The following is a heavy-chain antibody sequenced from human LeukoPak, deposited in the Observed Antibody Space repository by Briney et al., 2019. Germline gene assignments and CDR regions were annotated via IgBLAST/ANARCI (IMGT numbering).Heavy chain of an antibody. Sequence: ASVKVSCEASVYSFNNHYKFWVRQAPGQGLEWMGVVNPSGGSTSYAQKFQGRVTMTRDTSTRTVYMEVNSLRSEDTAVYYCARQGTYSSAIGMGYWGQGTLVTVSS. V-gene: IGHV1-46*02. CDR1: VYSFNNHY. D-gene: IGHD6-19*01. CDR3: ARQGTYSSAIGMGY. J-gene: IGHJ4*02. CDR2: VNPSGGST.